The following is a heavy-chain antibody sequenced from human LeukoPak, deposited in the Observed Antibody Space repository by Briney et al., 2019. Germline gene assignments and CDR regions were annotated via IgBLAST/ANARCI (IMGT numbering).Heavy chain of an antibody. CDR3: ARGMRYSSSSGFDY. CDR2: IWYDGSNK. D-gene: IGHD6-13*01. Sequence: GGSLRLSCAASGFTFSSYGMHWVRQAPGKGLEWVAVIWYDGSNKYYADSVKGRFTISRDNSKNTLYLQMNSLRAEDTAVYHCARGMRYSSSSGFDYWGQGTLVTVSS. V-gene: IGHV3-33*01. J-gene: IGHJ4*02. CDR1: GFTFSSYG.